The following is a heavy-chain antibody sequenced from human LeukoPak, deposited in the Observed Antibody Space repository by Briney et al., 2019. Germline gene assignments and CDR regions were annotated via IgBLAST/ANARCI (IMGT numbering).Heavy chain of an antibody. V-gene: IGHV3-11*01. CDR3: ARGKRRFDY. J-gene: IGHJ4*02. CDR1: GFSFNDSY. CDR2: ISGRGVSM. Sequence: GGSLRLSCAASGFSFNDSYMTWNRQAPGKGLEWVAYISGRGVSMYYADSVKGRFTISRDNARNSLYLNMSSLRADDTAVYYCARGKRRFDYWGQGNLVTVSS.